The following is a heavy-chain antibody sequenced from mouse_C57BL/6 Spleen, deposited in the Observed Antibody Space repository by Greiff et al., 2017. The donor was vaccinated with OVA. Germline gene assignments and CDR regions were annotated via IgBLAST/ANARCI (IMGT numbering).Heavy chain of an antibody. D-gene: IGHD2-12*01. V-gene: IGHV5-9-1*02. CDR3: TREAPYDGGAMDY. CDR1: GFTFSSYA. CDR2: ISSGGDYI. J-gene: IGHJ4*01. Sequence: EVKLEESGEGLVKPGGSLKLSCAASGFTFSSYAMSWVRQTPEKRLEWVAYISSGGDYIYYADTVKGRFTISRDNARNTLYLQMSSLKSEDTAMYYCTREAPYDGGAMDYWGQGTSVTVSS.